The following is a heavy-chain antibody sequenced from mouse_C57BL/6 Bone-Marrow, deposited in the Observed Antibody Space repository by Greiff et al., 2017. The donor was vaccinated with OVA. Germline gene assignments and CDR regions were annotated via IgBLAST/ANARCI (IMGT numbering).Heavy chain of an antibody. CDR3: TSYGNFDY. D-gene: IGHD2-1*01. J-gene: IGHJ2*01. Sequence: VQLQQSGAELVRPGASVKLSCTASGFNIKDDYMHWVKQRPEQGLEWIGWIDPENGDTEYASKFQGKATITADPYSNTAYLQLSSLTSEDTAVYYCTSYGNFDYWGQGTTLTVSS. CDR1: GFNIKDDY. CDR2: IDPENGDT. V-gene: IGHV14-4*01.